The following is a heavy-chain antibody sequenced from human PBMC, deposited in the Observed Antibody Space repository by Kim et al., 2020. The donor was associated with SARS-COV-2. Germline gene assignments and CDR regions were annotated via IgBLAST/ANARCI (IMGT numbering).Heavy chain of an antibody. J-gene: IGHJ4*02. D-gene: IGHD5-12*01. CDR3: ARSGYGPHFDY. Sequence: STNPSRKSRLTTSVDTSKNQFSLKRSSGTAAETAVYYCARSGYGPHFDYWGQGTLVTVSS. V-gene: IGHV4-31*02.